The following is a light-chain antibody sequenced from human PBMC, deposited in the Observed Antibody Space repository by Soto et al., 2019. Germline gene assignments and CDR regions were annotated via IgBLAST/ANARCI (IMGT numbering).Light chain of an antibody. V-gene: IGLV2-14*01. CDR1: SSDVGFYKY. CDR2: EVS. J-gene: IGLJ1*01. CDR3: SSYTSSSPCV. Sequence: QSALTQPASVSGSPGQSITISCTGTSSDVGFYKYVSWYQHHPGKAPKLMIYEVSNRPSGVSNRFSGSKSGNTASLTISGLQAEGEADYYCSSYTSSSPCVFGTGTRSPS.